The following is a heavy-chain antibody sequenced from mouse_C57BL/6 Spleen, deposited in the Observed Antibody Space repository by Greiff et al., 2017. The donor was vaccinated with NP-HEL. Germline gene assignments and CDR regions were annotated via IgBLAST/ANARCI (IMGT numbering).Heavy chain of an antibody. V-gene: IGHV5-12*01. CDR2: ISNGGGST. CDR3: ARPTLNWYFDV. Sequence: EVQVVESGGGLVQPGGSLKLSCAASGFTFSDYYMYWVRQTPEKRLEWVAYISNGGGSTYYPDTVKGRFTISRDNAKNTLYLQMSRLKSEDTAMYYCARPTLNWYFDVWGTGTTVTVSS. J-gene: IGHJ1*03. CDR1: GFTFSDYY.